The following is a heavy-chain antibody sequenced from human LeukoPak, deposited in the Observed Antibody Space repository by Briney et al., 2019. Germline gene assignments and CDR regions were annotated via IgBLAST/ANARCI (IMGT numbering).Heavy chain of an antibody. Sequence: GASVKVSCKASGCTFSSYAISWVRQAPGQGLEWMGGIIPIFGTANYAQKFQGRVTINTDESTSTAYMELSSLRSEDTAVYYCAREIGGNTGDQLSDGAFDIWGQGTMVTVSS. D-gene: IGHD3-16*01. CDR2: IIPIFGTA. V-gene: IGHV1-69*05. J-gene: IGHJ3*02. CDR1: GCTFSSYA. CDR3: AREIGGNTGDQLSDGAFDI.